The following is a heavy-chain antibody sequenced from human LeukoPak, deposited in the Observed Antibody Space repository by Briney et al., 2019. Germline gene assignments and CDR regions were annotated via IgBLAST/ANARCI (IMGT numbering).Heavy chain of an antibody. D-gene: IGHD2-2*02. J-gene: IGHJ5*02. V-gene: IGHV4-34*01. Sequence: SETLSLTCAVYGGSFSGYYWSWIRQPPGKGLEWIGEINHSGSTNYNPSLKSRVTISVDTSKNQFSLKLSSVTAADTAVYYCAGGPPHPDIVVVPAPISWFAPWGQGTLVTVSS. CDR1: GGSFSGYY. CDR2: INHSGST. CDR3: AGGPPHPDIVVVPAPISWFAP.